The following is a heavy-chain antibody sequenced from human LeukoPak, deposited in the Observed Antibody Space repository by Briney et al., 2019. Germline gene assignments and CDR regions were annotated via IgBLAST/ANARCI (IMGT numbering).Heavy chain of an antibody. CDR2: TYYSGRP. J-gene: IGHJ4*02. Sequence: PSETLSLTCAVYGASISALYWGWIRQSPGKGLEWIGYTYYSGRPTYNPSLKSRVTISLDTSKNQFSLRVNSVTAADTAIYYRARHHGHQFSDSWYLRGSFDYWGRGILVAVSS. CDR1: GASISALY. CDR3: ARHHGHQFSDSWYLRGSFDY. D-gene: IGHD6-13*01. V-gene: IGHV4-59*08.